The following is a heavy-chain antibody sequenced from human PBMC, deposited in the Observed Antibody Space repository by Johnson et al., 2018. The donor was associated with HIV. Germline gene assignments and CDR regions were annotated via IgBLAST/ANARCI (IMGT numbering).Heavy chain of an antibody. CDR2: ISYDGSNK. CDR1: GFTFSSYA. Sequence: QVQLVESGGGVVQPGRSLRLSCAASGFTFSSYAMHWVRPAPGKGLVWAAVISYDGSNKYSADSVKGRFTISRDNSKNTLYLQMNSLRSEDTAVYYCARDRGAFDIWGQGTMVTVSS. CDR3: ARDRGAFDI. V-gene: IGHV3-30*04. J-gene: IGHJ3*02.